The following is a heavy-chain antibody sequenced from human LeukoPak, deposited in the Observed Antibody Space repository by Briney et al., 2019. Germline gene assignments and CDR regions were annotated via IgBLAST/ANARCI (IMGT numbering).Heavy chain of an antibody. CDR3: AKAPEAASTYYYGMDV. CDR1: GFTFSSYG. D-gene: IGHD2-15*01. Sequence: GGTLRLSCAASGFTFSSYGMHWVRQALGKGLEWVAVISYDGSNKYYADSVKGRFTISRDNSKNTLYLQMNSLRAEDTAVYYCAKAPEAASTYYYGMDVWGQGTTVTVSS. J-gene: IGHJ6*02. V-gene: IGHV3-30*18. CDR2: ISYDGSNK.